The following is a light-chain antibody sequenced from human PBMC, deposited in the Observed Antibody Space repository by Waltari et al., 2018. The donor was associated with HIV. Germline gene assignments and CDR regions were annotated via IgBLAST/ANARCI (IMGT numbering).Light chain of an antibody. CDR1: SSNIGSNI. CDR3: AAWDDRLNGWV. V-gene: IGLV1-44*01. CDR2: SNN. J-gene: IGLJ3*02. Sequence: QSVLTQPPSASGTPGQRVTISCSGSSSNIGSNIVNWYQQLPGTAPKLLIYSNNQRPSGFPDRFSCSKSGTSASLSISELQSEEEADYYCAAWDDRLNGWVFGGGTKLTVL.